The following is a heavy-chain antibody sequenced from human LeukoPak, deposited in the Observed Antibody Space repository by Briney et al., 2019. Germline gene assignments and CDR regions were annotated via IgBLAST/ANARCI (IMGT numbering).Heavy chain of an antibody. CDR2: ISYDGSNK. CDR1: GFTFSSYA. CDR3: ANPHYDKHP. J-gene: IGHJ5*02. Sequence: GRSLRLSCAASGFTFSSYAMHWVRQAPGKGLEWVAVISYDGSNKYYADSVKGRFTISRDNSKNTLYLQMNSLRAEDTAVYYCANPHYDKHPWGQGTLVTVSS. D-gene: IGHD3-22*01. V-gene: IGHV3-30-3*01.